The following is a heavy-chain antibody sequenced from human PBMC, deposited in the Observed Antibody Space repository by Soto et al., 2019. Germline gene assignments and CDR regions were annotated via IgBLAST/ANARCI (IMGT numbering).Heavy chain of an antibody. CDR3: ARGTRITMTTRFDY. D-gene: IGHD3-22*01. J-gene: IGHJ4*02. V-gene: IGHV4-34*01. CDR1: GGALSGYY. CDR2: INHSGST. Sequence: ALSLTRAVYGGALSGYYRGWVRQPPGKGLEWIGEINHSGSTNYNPSLKSRVTISVDTSKNQFSLKLSSVTAADTAVYYCARGTRITMTTRFDYWGQGTLVTVSS.